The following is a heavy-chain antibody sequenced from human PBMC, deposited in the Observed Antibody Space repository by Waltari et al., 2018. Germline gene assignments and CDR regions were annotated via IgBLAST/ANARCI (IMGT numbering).Heavy chain of an antibody. Sequence: EVQVVESGGGLVKPGGSLRLSCAASGFTFSTYTMTWVRQAPGKGLEWVSSIRSSSSYIYDADSVKGRFTISRDNAKNSLYLQMNSLRAEDTAVYYCAREREVTMGNAFDIWGQGTMVTVSS. V-gene: IGHV3-21*01. J-gene: IGHJ3*02. CDR1: GFTFSTYT. CDR2: IRSSSSYI. D-gene: IGHD3-3*01. CDR3: AREREVTMGNAFDI.